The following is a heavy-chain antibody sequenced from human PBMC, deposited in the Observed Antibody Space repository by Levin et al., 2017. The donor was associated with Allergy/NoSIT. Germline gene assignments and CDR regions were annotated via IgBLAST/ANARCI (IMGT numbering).Heavy chain of an antibody. V-gene: IGHV4-4*02. CDR1: GGSISSSNW. Sequence: PSETLSLTCAVSGGSISSSNWWSWVRQPPGKGLEWIGEIYHSGSTNYNPSLKSRVTISVDKSKNQFSLKLSSVTAADTAVYYCARVRYVDSSGWYRVFDYWGQGTLVTVSS. CDR2: IYHSGST. CDR3: ARVRYVDSSGWYRVFDY. D-gene: IGHD6-19*01. J-gene: IGHJ4*02.